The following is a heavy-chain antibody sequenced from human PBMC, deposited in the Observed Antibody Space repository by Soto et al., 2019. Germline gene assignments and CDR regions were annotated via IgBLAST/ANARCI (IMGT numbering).Heavy chain of an antibody. J-gene: IGHJ4*02. CDR3: AHRKGGTFDY. CDR1: GFSPTTTGEA. V-gene: IGHV2-5*01. D-gene: IGHD1-26*01. Sequence: PTLVNPTQTLTLTCTFSGFSPTTTGEAVGWIRQYPGKAPEWLALIYWHDEIHYSPSLNSRLTISKDTSKNQVVLRVTNMYPVDTATYYCAHRKGGTFDYWGQGTLVTVSS. CDR2: IYWHDEI.